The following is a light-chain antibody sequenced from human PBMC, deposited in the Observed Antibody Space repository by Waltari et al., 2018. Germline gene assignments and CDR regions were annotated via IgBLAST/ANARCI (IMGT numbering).Light chain of an antibody. CDR3: QTWGTGIHMV. CDR2: LNSDGSH. J-gene: IGLJ2*01. V-gene: IGLV4-69*01. CDR1: SGHSSYA. Sequence: QLVLTQSPSASASLGASVKLTCTLSSGHSSYAIAWHQQQPEKGPRYLMKLNSDGSHSEGDGIPDRFSGSSSGAERYLTISSLQSEDEADYYCQTWGTGIHMVFGGGTKLTVL.